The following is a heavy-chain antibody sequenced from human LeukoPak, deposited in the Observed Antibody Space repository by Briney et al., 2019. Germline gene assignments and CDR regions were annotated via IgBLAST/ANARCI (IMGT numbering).Heavy chain of an antibody. CDR3: ARGLLGWGYYYYYYMDV. J-gene: IGHJ6*03. D-gene: IGHD3-16*01. CDR2: IYYSGST. V-gene: IGHV4-59*12. Sequence: SETLSLTCTVSGGSISSSYWSWIRQPPGKGLEWIGYIYYSGSTNYNPSLKSRVTISVDTSKNQFSLKLSSVTAADTAVYYCARGLLGWGYYYYYYMDVWGKGTTVTVSS. CDR1: GGSISSSY.